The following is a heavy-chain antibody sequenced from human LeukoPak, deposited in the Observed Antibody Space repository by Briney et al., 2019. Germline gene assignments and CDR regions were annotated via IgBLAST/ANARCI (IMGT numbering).Heavy chain of an antibody. CDR1: GGSISIGSYY. CDR3: ARGALYSSSWYDY. V-gene: IGHV4-61*02. Sequence: SQTLSLTCTVSGGSISIGSYYWSWIRQPAGKGLEWIGRIYTSGSTNYNPSLKSRVTISVDTSKNQFSLKLSSVTAADTAVYYCARGALYSSSWYDYWGQGNLVTVSS. CDR2: IYTSGST. D-gene: IGHD6-13*01. J-gene: IGHJ4*02.